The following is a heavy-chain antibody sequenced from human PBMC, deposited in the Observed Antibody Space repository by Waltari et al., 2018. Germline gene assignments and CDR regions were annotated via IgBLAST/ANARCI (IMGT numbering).Heavy chain of an antibody. V-gene: IGHV4-34*01. CDR2: INHSGST. CDR3: ARLPRRGWLQFGRTSHFDY. Sequence: QVQLQQWGAGLLKPSETLSLTCAVYGGSFSGYYWSWLRQPPGKGLEWIGEINHSGSTNYNPSLKSRVTISVDTSKNQFSLKLSSVTAADTAVYYCARLPRRGWLQFGRTSHFDYWGQGTLVTVSS. D-gene: IGHD5-12*01. CDR1: GGSFSGYY. J-gene: IGHJ4*02.